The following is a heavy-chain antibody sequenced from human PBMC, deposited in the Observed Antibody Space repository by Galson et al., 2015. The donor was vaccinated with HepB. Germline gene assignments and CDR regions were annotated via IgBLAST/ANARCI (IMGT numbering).Heavy chain of an antibody. D-gene: IGHD3-22*01. CDR3: ARDRGGDSSGYYYVGSNWFDP. CDR2: ISSSSSYI. CDR1: GFTFSNSA. Sequence: SLRLSCAASGFTFSNSAMSWVRQAPGKGLEWVSSISSSSSYIYYADSVKGRFTISRDNAKNSLYLQMNSLRAEDTAVYYCARDRGGDSSGYYYVGSNWFDPWGQGTLVTVSS. J-gene: IGHJ5*02. V-gene: IGHV3-21*01.